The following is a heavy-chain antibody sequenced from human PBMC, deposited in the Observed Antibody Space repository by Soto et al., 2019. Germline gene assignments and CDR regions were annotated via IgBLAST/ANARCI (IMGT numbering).Heavy chain of an antibody. CDR2: IYGDNDK. CDR1: GFSLSNSGVG. V-gene: IGHV2-5*02. J-gene: IGHJ4*02. D-gene: IGHD4-17*01. CDR3: AHCTLHDYSDNIPRASQVFES. Sequence: QITLKESGPSPVKPTQTLTVTCTSSGFSLSNSGVGVAWIRQPPGQALEWLTLIYGDNDKRYSPSVKTRHTITKDISKKPLVLTSTVMDPVDTATYYCAHCTLHDYSDNIPRASQVFESWGQGTLVPVSS.